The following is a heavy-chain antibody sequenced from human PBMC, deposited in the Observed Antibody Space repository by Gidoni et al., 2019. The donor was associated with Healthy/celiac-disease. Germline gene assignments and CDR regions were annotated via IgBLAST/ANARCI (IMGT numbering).Heavy chain of an antibody. D-gene: IGHD6-19*01. Sequence: EVQLVESGGGLVKPGGSLRLSCAASGFTFSSYSMNWVRQAPGKGLEWVSSISSSSNYIYYADSVKGRFTISRDNAKNSLYLQMNSLRAEDTAVYYCARDAFYSSGWHGPDYWGQGTLVTVSS. CDR3: ARDAFYSSGWHGPDY. CDR1: GFTFSSYS. J-gene: IGHJ4*02. CDR2: ISSSSNYI. V-gene: IGHV3-21*01.